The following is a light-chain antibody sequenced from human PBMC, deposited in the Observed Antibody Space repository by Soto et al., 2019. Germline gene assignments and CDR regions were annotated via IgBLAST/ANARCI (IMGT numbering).Light chain of an antibody. CDR3: QQYNSWPET. Sequence: DIVLTQSPGTPSLSPGERATLSCRASQTVDSNFLAWYQQKPGQAPRLLIHDASTRATGIPARFSGSGSGTEFTLTISSLQSEDFAVYYCQQYNSWPETFGQGTKVDIK. V-gene: IGKV3-15*01. CDR1: QTVDSN. CDR2: DAS. J-gene: IGKJ1*01.